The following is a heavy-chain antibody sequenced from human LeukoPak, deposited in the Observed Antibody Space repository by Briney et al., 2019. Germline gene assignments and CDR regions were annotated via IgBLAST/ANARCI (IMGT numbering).Heavy chain of an antibody. Sequence: PGESLRISCKDSGYTFTNYWISWVRQMPGKRLEWMGRIDPSDSYTNYNPSFRGHITISADKSSSTAYLQWSSLRASDTAIYYCARPESGSFRGNFDSWGQGTLVTVSS. J-gene: IGHJ4*02. CDR1: GYTFTNYW. CDR3: ARPESGSFRGNFDS. V-gene: IGHV5-10-1*01. CDR2: IDPSDSYT. D-gene: IGHD1-26*01.